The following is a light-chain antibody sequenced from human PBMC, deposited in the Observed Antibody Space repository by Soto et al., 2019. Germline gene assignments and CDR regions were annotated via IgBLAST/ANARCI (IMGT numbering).Light chain of an antibody. Sequence: DIPVTLSPSAVSASVRHRVSINCLASRGIRSLLVWYQQKPGKAPKLLIYAASSLQSGVPSRFSGSGSGTDFTLTISSLQPEDFATYFCLQVAIFPITFCQGTLLEIK. CDR2: AAS. V-gene: IGKV1-12*01. J-gene: IGKJ5*01. CDR3: LQVAIFPIT. CDR1: RGIRSL.